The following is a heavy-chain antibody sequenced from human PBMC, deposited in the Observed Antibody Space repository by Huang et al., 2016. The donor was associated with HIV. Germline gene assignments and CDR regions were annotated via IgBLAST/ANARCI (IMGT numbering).Heavy chain of an antibody. D-gene: IGHD3-22*01. CDR2: IRGYNGKT. J-gene: IGHJ1*01. CDR3: ARERYDYDRSGYYTPVEYFHH. CDR1: GYTFTNYA. V-gene: IGHV1-18*01. Sequence: QVQLVQSGAEVTKPGASVKVSCKASGYTFTNYAINWVRQAPGQSLKWMGWIRGYNGKTNDAQKVQGRVTKTKDTSTSTAYMERRSLKSDDTAVYYCARERYDYDRSGYYTPVEYFHHWGQGTLVTVSS.